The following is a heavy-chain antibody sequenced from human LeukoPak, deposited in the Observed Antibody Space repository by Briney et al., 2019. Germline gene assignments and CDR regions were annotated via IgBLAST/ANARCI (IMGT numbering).Heavy chain of an antibody. CDR1: GGTFSSNT. CDR3: ARVRCSGGSCYAAEDYYYGMDV. J-gene: IGHJ6*02. Sequence: SVKVSCKASGGTFSSNTISWVRRAPGQGLEWMGRIIPILGIANYAQKFRGRVTITADKSTSTAYMELSSLRSEDTAVYYCARVRCSGGSCYAAEDYYYGMDVWGQGATVTVSS. V-gene: IGHV1-69*02. D-gene: IGHD2-15*01. CDR2: IIPILGIA.